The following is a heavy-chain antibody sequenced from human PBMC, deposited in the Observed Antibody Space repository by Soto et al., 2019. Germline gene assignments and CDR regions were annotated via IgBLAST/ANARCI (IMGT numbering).Heavy chain of an antibody. V-gene: IGHV1-46*01. J-gene: IGHJ3*02. CDR2: INPSGGST. CDR1: GYTFTSYY. Sequence: GASVKVSCKASGYTFTSYYMHWVRQAPGQGLEWMGIINPSGGSTSYAQKFQGRVTMTRDTSTSTAYMELSSLRSEDTAVYYCARVPFSYDSSGHRWAFDIWGQGTMVTVSS. CDR3: ARVPFSYDSSGHRWAFDI. D-gene: IGHD3-22*01.